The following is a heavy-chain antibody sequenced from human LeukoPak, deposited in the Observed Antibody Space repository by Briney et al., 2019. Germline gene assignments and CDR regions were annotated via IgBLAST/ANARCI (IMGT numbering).Heavy chain of an antibody. J-gene: IGHJ6*02. CDR3: ARSNWYYYYGMDV. D-gene: IGHD1-1*01. CDR2: IYYSGST. V-gene: IGHV4-30-4*01. CDR1: GGSISSGDYY. Sequence: SETLSLTCTVSGGSISSGDYYWSWIRQRPEKGLEWIGYIYYSGSTYYNPSLKSRVTISVDTSKNQFSLKLSSVTAADTAAYYCARSNWYYYYGMDVWGQGTTVTVSS.